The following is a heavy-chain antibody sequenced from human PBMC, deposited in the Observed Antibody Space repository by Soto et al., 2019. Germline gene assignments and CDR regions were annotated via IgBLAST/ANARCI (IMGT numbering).Heavy chain of an antibody. CDR2: INHSGSA. CDR3: AREGLWLDYWYFDL. CDR1: GGSFTAYQ. V-gene: IGHV4-34*02. J-gene: IGHJ2*01. D-gene: IGHD6-19*01. Sequence: QVQLQQWGAGVLKPSETLSLTCAVNGGSFTAYQWSWIRQAPGKGLEWIGKINHSGSAIYNPSLKSRVPISVDTSQNQFSLKLRSLTGADTAVYYCAREGLWLDYWYFDLWGRGTLVTVSS.